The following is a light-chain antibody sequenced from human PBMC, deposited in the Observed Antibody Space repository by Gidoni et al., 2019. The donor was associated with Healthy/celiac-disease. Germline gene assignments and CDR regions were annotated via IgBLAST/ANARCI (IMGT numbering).Light chain of an antibody. V-gene: IGKV1-39*01. CDR2: AAS. Sequence: DIQMTQSPSSLSASVGDRVTITCRASQSISSYLNWYQQKPGKAPKLLIYAASSLQSGVPSTFSCSGSGTDFTLTISSLQPEDFSTYYCQQSYSTPPFTFGPGTKVDIK. CDR3: QQSYSTPPFT. CDR1: QSISSY. J-gene: IGKJ3*01.